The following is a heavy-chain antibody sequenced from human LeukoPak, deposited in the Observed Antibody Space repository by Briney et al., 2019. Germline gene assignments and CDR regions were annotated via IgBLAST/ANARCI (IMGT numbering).Heavy chain of an antibody. CDR2: ISWNSGSI. D-gene: IGHD2-21*02. Sequence: GGSLRLSCAAPGFTFDDYAMHWVRQAPGKGLEWVSGISWNSGSIGYADSVKGRFTISRDNAKNSLYLQMNSLRAEDTALYYCAKDMASPDIVVVTAIDYWGQGTLVTVSS. CDR3: AKDMASPDIVVVTAIDY. CDR1: GFTFDDYA. V-gene: IGHV3-9*01. J-gene: IGHJ4*02.